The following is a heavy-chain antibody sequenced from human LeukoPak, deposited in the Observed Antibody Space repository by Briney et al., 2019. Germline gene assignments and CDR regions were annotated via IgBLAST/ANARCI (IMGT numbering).Heavy chain of an antibody. V-gene: IGHV3-21*01. D-gene: IGHD2-15*01. Sequence: GGSLRLSCAASGFTFSSYSMNWVRQAPGKGLEWVSSISSSSSYIYYADSVKGRFTISRDNAKNSLYLQMNSLRAEDTAVYYRTSFYYGSWGSPVPDNWGQGTLVTVSS. J-gene: IGHJ4*02. CDR1: GFTFSSYS. CDR2: ISSSSSYI. CDR3: TSFYYGSWGSPVPDN.